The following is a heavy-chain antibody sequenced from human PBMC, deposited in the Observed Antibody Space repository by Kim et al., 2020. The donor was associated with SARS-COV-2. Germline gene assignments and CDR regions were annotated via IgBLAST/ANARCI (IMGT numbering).Heavy chain of an antibody. J-gene: IGHJ6*02. CDR3: AKFAAGYYYYYGMDV. Sequence: GGSLRLSCAASGFTFSSYAMSWVRQAPGKGLEWVSAISGSGGSTYYADSVKGRFTISRDNSRNTLYLQMNSLRAEDTAVYYCAKFAAGYYYYYGMDVWGQGTTVTVSS. CDR2: ISGSGGST. V-gene: IGHV3-23*01. D-gene: IGHD6-25*01. CDR1: GFTFSSYA.